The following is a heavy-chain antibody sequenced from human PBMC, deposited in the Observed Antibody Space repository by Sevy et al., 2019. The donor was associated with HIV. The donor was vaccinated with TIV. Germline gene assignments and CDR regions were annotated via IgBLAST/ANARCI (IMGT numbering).Heavy chain of an antibody. D-gene: IGHD3-22*01. Sequence: GGSLRLSCAASGFNFGSYAMSWVRQAPGKGLEWVSAISGSGGSTYYADSVKGRFTISRDNSKNTLDLQMNSLRAEDTSIYYCAKDTHYDSRGYYYGMRPSEGAFDIWGQGTMVTVSS. CDR3: AKDTHYDSRGYYYGMRPSEGAFDI. J-gene: IGHJ3*02. V-gene: IGHV3-23*01. CDR2: ISGSGGST. CDR1: GFNFGSYA.